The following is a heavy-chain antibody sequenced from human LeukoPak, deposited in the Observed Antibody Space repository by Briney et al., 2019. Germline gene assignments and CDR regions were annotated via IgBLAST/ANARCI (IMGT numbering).Heavy chain of an antibody. D-gene: IGHD2-2*01. CDR1: GLTFSNYA. CDR3: ATWVVVPPEDY. CDR2: ISGRGDTT. Sequence: PGGSLRLSCAASGLTFSNYAMSWVRQAPGKGLEWVSVISGRGDTTYYADSVKGRFTISRDNSKNTLYLQMNSLRAEDTALYYCATWVVVPPEDYWGQGTLVTVSS. V-gene: IGHV3-23*01. J-gene: IGHJ4*02.